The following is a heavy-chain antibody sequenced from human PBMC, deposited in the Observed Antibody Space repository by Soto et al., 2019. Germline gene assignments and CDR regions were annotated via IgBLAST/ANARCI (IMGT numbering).Heavy chain of an antibody. V-gene: IGHV4-34*01. CDR1: GGSFSGYY. Sequence: QVQLQQWGAGLLKPSETLSLTCAVYGGSFSGYYWSWIRQPPGKGLEWIGEINHSGSTNYNPSLKRQVTISVDTSKDQFSLKLSSVTAADTAVYYCARGGGYCSSTSCSYSWFDPWGQGTLVTVSS. CDR3: ARGGGYCSSTSCSYSWFDP. CDR2: INHSGST. J-gene: IGHJ5*02. D-gene: IGHD2-2*01.